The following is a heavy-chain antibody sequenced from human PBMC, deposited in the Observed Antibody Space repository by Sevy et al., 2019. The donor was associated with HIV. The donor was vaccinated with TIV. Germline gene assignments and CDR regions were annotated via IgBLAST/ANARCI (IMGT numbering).Heavy chain of an antibody. V-gene: IGHV3-23*01. D-gene: IGHD4-17*01. J-gene: IGHJ5*02. CDR2: ISGSGEST. CDR3: AKSSLPFGDYHFNL. CDR1: GFTFSSHA. Sequence: GGSLRLSCAASGFTFSSHAMTWVRQAPGKGLEWVSAISGSGESTYYAKSVKGRVTISRDNSMNTLYLQMNSLRAEDTALYYCAKSSLPFGDYHFNLWGPGTLVTVSS.